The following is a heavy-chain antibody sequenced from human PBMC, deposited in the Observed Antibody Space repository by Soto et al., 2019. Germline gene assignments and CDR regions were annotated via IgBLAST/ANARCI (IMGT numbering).Heavy chain of an antibody. Sequence: EVQLVESGGGLVQPGGSLRLSCAASGFTFSSYNMNWVRQAPGKGLEWVSHISTRSTIIYYADSVKGRFTISRDNAMNSLYLHMNSLRDEDTAVYYCARDPISNYGHDFDFWGQGTLVTVSS. CDR3: ARDPISNYGHDFDF. J-gene: IGHJ4*02. CDR2: ISTRSTII. D-gene: IGHD4-17*01. CDR1: GFTFSSYN. V-gene: IGHV3-48*02.